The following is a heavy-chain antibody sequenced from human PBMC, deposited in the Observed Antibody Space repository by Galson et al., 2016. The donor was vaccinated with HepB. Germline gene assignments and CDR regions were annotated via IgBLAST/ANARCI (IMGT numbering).Heavy chain of an antibody. CDR3: AREGIASGVYNVDV. J-gene: IGHJ6*04. CDR1: GFTFSFYG. D-gene: IGHD6-25*01. CDR2: ISSSSSSI. Sequence: SLRLSCAASGFTFSFYGMTWVRQAPGKGLEWLSYISSSSSSIYYTDSVKGRFTISRDNAKNSLYLQMNSLRVEDTAVYYCAREGIASGVYNVDVWGKGTTVTVSS. V-gene: IGHV3-48*01.